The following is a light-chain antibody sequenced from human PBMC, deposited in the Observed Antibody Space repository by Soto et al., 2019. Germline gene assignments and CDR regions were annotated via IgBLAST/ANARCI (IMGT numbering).Light chain of an antibody. J-gene: IGLJ2*01. Sequence: QSVLTQPPSVPAAPGQKVTISCSGSSSNIGNNYVSWYQQLPGTAPKLLIYDNNKRPSGIPDRFSGSKSGTSATLGITGLQTGDEADYYCGTWDSSLVVFGGGTKLTVL. CDR2: DNN. CDR3: GTWDSSLVV. CDR1: SSNIGNNY. V-gene: IGLV1-51*01.